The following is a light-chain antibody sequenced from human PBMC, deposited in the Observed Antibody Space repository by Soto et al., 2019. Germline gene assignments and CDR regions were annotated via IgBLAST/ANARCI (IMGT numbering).Light chain of an antibody. CDR2: DAS. J-gene: IGKJ3*01. CDR3: QQRSNWPPT. CDR1: QSVGSY. Sequence: EIVLTQSPATLSLSPGDRATLSCRASQSVGSYLAWYQQKPGQAPRLLIYDASNRATGIPARFSGSGSGTGFTLTISSLETEDFAVYYCQQRSNWPPTFGPGTKVDVK. V-gene: IGKV3-11*01.